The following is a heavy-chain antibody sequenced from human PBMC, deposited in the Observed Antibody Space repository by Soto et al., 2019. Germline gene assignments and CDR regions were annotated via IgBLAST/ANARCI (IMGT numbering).Heavy chain of an antibody. D-gene: IGHD2-15*01. CDR1: GGSISSYY. J-gene: IGHJ4*02. Sequence: PSETLSLTCTVSGGSISSYYWSWIRQPPGKGLEWIGYIYYSGSTNYNPSLKSRVTTSVDTSKNQFSLKLSSVTAADTAVYYCARALSRDGGSPSFFDYWGQGNLVTVSS. CDR2: IYYSGST. CDR3: ARALSRDGGSPSFFDY. V-gene: IGHV4-59*08.